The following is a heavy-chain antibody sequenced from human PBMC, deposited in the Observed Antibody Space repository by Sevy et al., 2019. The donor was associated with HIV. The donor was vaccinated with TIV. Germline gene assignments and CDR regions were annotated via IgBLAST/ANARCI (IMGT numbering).Heavy chain of an antibody. CDR1: GFTFSKYS. J-gene: IGHJ4*02. D-gene: IGHD2-8*01. V-gene: IGHV3-23*01. Sequence: GGSLRLSCAASGFTFSKYSMSWVRQPPGKGMEWVSTLSFGCGQINYADSVKGRFTISRDNSKSSVYLQMNNLRPEDTAVYYCAREGCTKPHDYWGQGTLVTVSS. CDR3: AREGCTKPHDY. CDR2: LSFGCGQI.